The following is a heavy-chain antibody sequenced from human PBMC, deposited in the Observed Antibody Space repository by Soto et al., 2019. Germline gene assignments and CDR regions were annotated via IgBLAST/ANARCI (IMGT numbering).Heavy chain of an antibody. CDR3: ARDLGYGSGSYYPDY. Sequence: QVQLVQSGAEVKKPGASVKVSCKASGYTLSNYGISWVRQAPGQGLEWMGWISAYNGNTKYAQKFQGRVTMTTDTTTSNDYMELRSLRSDDKAVYYCARDLGYGSGSYYPDYWGQGTLVTVAS. CDR2: ISAYNGNT. D-gene: IGHD3-10*01. J-gene: IGHJ4*02. V-gene: IGHV1-18*04. CDR1: GYTLSNYG.